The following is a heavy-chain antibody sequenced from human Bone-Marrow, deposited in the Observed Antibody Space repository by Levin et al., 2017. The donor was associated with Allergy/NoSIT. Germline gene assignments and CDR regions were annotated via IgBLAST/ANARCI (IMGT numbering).Heavy chain of an antibody. CDR1: GFTFSDYY. CDR3: ARDQGSGVKPHGGGCMDV. J-gene: IGHJ6*02. CDR2: ISSSGSTI. Sequence: GGSLRLSCAASGFTFSDYYMSWIRQAPGKGLEWVSYISSSGSTIYYADSVKGRFTISRDNAKNSLYLQMNSLRAEDTAVYYCARDQGSGVKPHGGGCMDVWGQGTTVTVSS. D-gene: IGHD2-15*01. V-gene: IGHV3-11*01.